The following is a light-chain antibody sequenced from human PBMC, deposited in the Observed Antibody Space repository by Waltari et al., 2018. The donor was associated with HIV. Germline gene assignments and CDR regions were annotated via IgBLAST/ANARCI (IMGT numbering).Light chain of an antibody. Sequence: ETVLTQSPGTLSLSPGERATLSCRASQSVSDNYVAWYQQTPGQAPRLLIYGASSSATGIPDRFSGSGSGTEFTLSISRLEPEDFAVYYCQQYGSPPETFGQGTKVEIK. J-gene: IGKJ1*01. CDR1: QSVSDNY. CDR2: GAS. CDR3: QQYGSPPET. V-gene: IGKV3-20*01.